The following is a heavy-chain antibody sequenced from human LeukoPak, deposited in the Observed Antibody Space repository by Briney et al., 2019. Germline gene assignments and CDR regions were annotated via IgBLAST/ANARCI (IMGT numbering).Heavy chain of an antibody. CDR2: FKSKTDGGTT. D-gene: IGHD3-22*01. CDR1: GFTFSNAW. CDR3: TTDQRDYYDSSGYNRE. Sequence: GGSLTLSCAASGFTFSNAWMSWVRKAPGKGLEWVGLFKSKTDGGTTDYAAPVKSRFTISRLDSKNTLYLQMNSLRTEDTAVYYCTTDQRDYYDSSGYNREWGQGTLVTVSS. V-gene: IGHV3-15*01. J-gene: IGHJ4*02.